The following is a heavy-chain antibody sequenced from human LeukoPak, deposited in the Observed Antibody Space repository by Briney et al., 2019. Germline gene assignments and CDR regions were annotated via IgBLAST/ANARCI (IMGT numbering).Heavy chain of an antibody. J-gene: IGHJ3*01. D-gene: IGHD2/OR15-2a*01. V-gene: IGHV3-23*01. CDR2: ITGSGGST. Sequence: PGGSLRLSCAASGFTLSSYAMSWVRQAPGKGLEWVSGITGSGGSTYYAASVKGRITISRDNSKNTLYLQMNSLRAEDTAVYYCAKRSMTDAFDFWGQGTMVTVSS. CDR1: GFTLSSYA. CDR3: AKRSMTDAFDF.